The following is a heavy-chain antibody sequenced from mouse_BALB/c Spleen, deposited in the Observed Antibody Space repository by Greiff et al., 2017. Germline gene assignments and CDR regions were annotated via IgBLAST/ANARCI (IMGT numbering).Heavy chain of an antibody. CDR3: TRSGGYGNYVDY. CDR2: IDPETGGT. V-gene: IGHV1-15*01. J-gene: IGHJ2*01. D-gene: IGHD2-1*01. CDR1: GYTFTDYE. Sequence: HVQLQQSGAELVRPGASVTLSCKASGYTFTDYEMHWVKQTPVHGLEWIGAIDPETGGTAYNQKFKGKATLTADKSSSTAYMELRSLTSEDSAVYYCTRSGGYGNYVDYWGQGTTLTVSS.